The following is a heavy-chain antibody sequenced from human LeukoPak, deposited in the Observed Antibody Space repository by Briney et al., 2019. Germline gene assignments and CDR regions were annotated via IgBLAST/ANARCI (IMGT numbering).Heavy chain of an antibody. V-gene: IGHV3-21*01. J-gene: IGHJ4*02. Sequence: PGGSLRLSCAASGFTFSDYTMNWVRRAPGKGLEWVSSISSSSSYIYYADSVKGRFTISGDDAKNSLYLQMNSLRADDTAVYYCARDVTGQWLVLWGQGTLVTVSS. CDR3: ARDVTGQWLVL. CDR2: ISSSSSYI. CDR1: GFTFSDYT. D-gene: IGHD6-19*01.